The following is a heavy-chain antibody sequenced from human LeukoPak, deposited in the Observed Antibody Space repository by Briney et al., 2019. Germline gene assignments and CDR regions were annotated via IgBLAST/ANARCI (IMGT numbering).Heavy chain of an antibody. J-gene: IGHJ4*02. CDR3: ARVSLTIAVRRTGLDY. CDR1: GGSISSSNW. CDR2: IYHSGST. V-gene: IGHV4-4*02. D-gene: IGHD6-19*01. Sequence: SETLSLTCAVSGGSISSSNWWSWVRRPPGKGLEWIGEIYHSGSTNYNPSLKSRVTISVDKSKNQFSLKLSSVTAADTAVYYCARVSLTIAVRRTGLDYWGQGTLVTVSS.